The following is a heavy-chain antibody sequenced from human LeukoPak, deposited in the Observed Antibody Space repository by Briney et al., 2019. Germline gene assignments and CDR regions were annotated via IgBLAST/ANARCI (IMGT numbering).Heavy chain of an antibody. V-gene: IGHV1-46*01. Sequence: ALVKVSCKVSGYTLTELSMHWVRQAPGQGLEWMGVINPSGGSTSYAQKFQGRVTMTRDTSTSTVYMELSSLRSEDTAVYHCARVGGSSWYGDFDYWGQGTLVTVSS. CDR3: ARVGGSSWYGDFDY. J-gene: IGHJ4*02. D-gene: IGHD6-13*01. CDR2: INPSGGST. CDR1: GYTLTELS.